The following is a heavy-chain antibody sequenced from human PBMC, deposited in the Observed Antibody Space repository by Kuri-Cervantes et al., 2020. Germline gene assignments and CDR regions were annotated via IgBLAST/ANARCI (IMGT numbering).Heavy chain of an antibody. J-gene: IGHJ6*02. CDR2: INPNSGGT. CDR3: AREGQVVPAAQSPNYYYYGMDV. V-gene: IGHV1-2*02. CDR1: GYTFTGYY. Sequence: ASVKVSCKASGYTFTGYYMHWVRQAPGQGLEWMGWINPNSGGTNYAQKFQGRVTMTRDTSKNQFSLKLSSVTAADTAVYYCAREGQVVPAAQSPNYYYYGMDVWGQGTTVTVSS. D-gene: IGHD2-2*01.